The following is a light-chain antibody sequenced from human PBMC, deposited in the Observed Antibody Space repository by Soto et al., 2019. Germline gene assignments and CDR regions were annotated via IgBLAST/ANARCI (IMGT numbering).Light chain of an antibody. J-gene: IGKJ5*01. V-gene: IGKV2-28*01. Sequence: DAVLTLYPFALPLTPGEWALISCTSRQTLLHSNGYNYLDWYLQKPGQPPQLLIYFGSDRASGVPDRFSGSGSGTDFTLRISRVEPEDIGVYYCMQRLQRPSPVGQGTRLEVK. CDR3: MQRLQRPSP. CDR2: FGS. CDR1: QTLLHSNGYNY.